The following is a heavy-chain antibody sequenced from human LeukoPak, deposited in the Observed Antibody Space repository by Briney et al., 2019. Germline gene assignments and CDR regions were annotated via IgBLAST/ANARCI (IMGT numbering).Heavy chain of an antibody. D-gene: IGHD6-19*01. CDR3: ARDGWAVASRHYYYYYYMDV. Sequence: ASVKVSCKASGYTFTSYGISWVRQAPGQGLEWMGWISAYNGNTNYAQKLQGRVTMTTDTSTSTAYMELRSLRSDDTAVYYCARDGWAVASRHYYYYYYMDVWGKGTTVTISS. CDR1: GYTFTSYG. CDR2: ISAYNGNT. V-gene: IGHV1-18*01. J-gene: IGHJ6*03.